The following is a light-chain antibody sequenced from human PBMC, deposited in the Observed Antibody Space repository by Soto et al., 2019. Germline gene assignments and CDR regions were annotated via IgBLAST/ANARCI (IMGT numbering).Light chain of an antibody. CDR2: WAS. Sequence: DIVMTQSPDSLAVSLGERATINCKSSQSILYSSHNRNYLAWYQRKLGQPPKLLMYWASTRESGVPDRFSGSGSGTDFTLTISSLRAEDVAVYYCQQYYSSPPTFGQGTKVEIK. CDR1: QSILYSSHNRNY. CDR3: QQYYSSPPT. J-gene: IGKJ1*01. V-gene: IGKV4-1*01.